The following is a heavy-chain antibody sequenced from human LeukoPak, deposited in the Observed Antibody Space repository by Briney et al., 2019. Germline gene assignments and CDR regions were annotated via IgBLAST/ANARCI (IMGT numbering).Heavy chain of an antibody. Sequence: GGSLRLSCAASGFTFSSYEMNWVRQAPGKGLEWVSYISSSGSTIYYADSVKGRFTISRDNAKNSLYLQMNSLRAEDTGVYYCARNQRGYCSGGSCYGIDPWGQGTLVTVSS. J-gene: IGHJ5*02. CDR2: ISSSGSTI. CDR1: GFTFSSYE. CDR3: ARNQRGYCSGGSCYGIDP. V-gene: IGHV3-48*03. D-gene: IGHD2-15*01.